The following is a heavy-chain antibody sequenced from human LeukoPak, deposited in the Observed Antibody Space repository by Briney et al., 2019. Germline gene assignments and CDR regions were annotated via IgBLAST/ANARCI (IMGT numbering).Heavy chain of an antibody. CDR1: GFTFSSYA. J-gene: IGHJ4*02. CDR2: ISYDGSNK. D-gene: IGHD4-11*01. CDR3: ARGHRSTRDFDY. Sequence: GGSLRLSCAASGFTFSSYAMHWARQAPGKGLEWVAVISYDGSNKYYADSVKGRFTISRDNSKNTLYLQMNSLRAEDTAVYYCARGHRSTRDFDYWGQGTLVTVSS. V-gene: IGHV3-30-3*01.